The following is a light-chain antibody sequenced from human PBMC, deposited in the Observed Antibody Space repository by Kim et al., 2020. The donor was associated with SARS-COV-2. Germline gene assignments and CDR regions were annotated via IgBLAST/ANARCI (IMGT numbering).Light chain of an antibody. CDR1: GLAKKY. CDR3: YTASDNFGV. V-gene: IGLV3-27*01. J-gene: IGLJ3*02. Sequence: SVSPGQAAYITCSGGGLAKKYVRGFQQRPGQAPVLGIDKDSGRPSGFPERFSGSSSGTTVTLTISGAQAEDEADYHCYTASDNFGVFGGGTKLTVL. CDR2: KDS.